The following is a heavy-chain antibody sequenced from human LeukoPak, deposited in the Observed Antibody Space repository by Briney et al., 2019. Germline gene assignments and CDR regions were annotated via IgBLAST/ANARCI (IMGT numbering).Heavy chain of an antibody. CDR3: ARGWPYAFDF. V-gene: IGHV3-23*01. CDR1: GFTFGSYA. CDR2: ISGSGGST. D-gene: IGHD6-19*01. J-gene: IGHJ3*01. Sequence: GGSLRLSCAASGFTFGSYAMSWVRQAPGKGLEWVSGISGSGGSTYYADSVKGRFTISRDNSKNTLYLQMNSLRAEDTAVYYCARGWPYAFDFWGQGTMVTVSS.